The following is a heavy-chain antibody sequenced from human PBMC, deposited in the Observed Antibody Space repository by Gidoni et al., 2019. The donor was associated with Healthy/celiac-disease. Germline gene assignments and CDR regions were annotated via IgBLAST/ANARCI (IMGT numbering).Heavy chain of an antibody. V-gene: IGHV4-34*01. D-gene: IGHD3-10*01. CDR2: INHSGST. CDR3: ARGLRRRFGELSGGGFDY. J-gene: IGHJ4*02. Sequence: QVQLQQWGAGLLKPSETLSLTCAVYGGSFSGYYWSWIRQPPGKGLEWIGEINHSGSTNYNPSLKSRVTISVDTSKNQFSLKLSSVTAADTAVYYCARGLRRRFGELSGGGFDYWGQGTLVTVSS. CDR1: GGSFSGYY.